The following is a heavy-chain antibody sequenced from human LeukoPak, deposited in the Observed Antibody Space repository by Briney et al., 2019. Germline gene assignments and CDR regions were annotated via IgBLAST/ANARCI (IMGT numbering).Heavy chain of an antibody. CDR2: VYASGST. V-gene: IGHV4-4*07. J-gene: IGHJ3*02. Sequence: SETLSLTCTVSGGSISNYYWNWIRQPAGKGLEWVGRVYASGSTRYNPSFNSRVTMSAETSKNQVSLKMTSVTAADTAVYFGARDQSGFGGHNNDAFDIWGQGTMATVSS. D-gene: IGHD3-16*01. CDR3: ARDQSGFGGHNNDAFDI. CDR1: GGSISNYY.